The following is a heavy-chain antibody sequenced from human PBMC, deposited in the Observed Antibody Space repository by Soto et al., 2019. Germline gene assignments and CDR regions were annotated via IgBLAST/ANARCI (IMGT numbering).Heavy chain of an antibody. D-gene: IGHD3-9*01. CDR2: IYYSGST. CDR3: ASLNFDILTGYYAFDL. J-gene: IGHJ3*01. Sequence: SETLSLTCTVSGGSISSGDYYWSWIRQPPGKGLEWIGYIYYSGSTYYNPSLKSRVTTSLDTSKNQFSLKLSSVTAADTAIYYCASLNFDILTGYYAFDLWGQGTMVTVSS. V-gene: IGHV4-30-4*01. CDR1: GGSISSGDYY.